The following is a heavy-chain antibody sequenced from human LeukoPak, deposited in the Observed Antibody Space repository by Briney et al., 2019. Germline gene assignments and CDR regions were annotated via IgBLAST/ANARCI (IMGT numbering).Heavy chain of an antibody. D-gene: IGHD5-12*01. CDR2: ISWNSGSI. CDR3: AKARNSGYDSDY. J-gene: IGHJ4*02. Sequence: GGSLRLSCAASGFTFDDYAMHWVRQAPGKGLEWVSGISWNSGSIGYADSVKGRFTISRDNAENSLYLQMNSLRAEDTALYYCAKARNSGYDSDYWGQGTLVTVSS. V-gene: IGHV3-9*01. CDR1: GFTFDDYA.